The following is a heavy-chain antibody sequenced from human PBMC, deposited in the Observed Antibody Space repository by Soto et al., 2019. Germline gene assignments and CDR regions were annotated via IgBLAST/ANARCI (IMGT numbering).Heavy chain of an antibody. V-gene: IGHV3-23*01. Sequence: PXGSLRLCWAASGFTFSSYAMNWVRQAPGKGLEWVSAISGSGGSTYYADSVKGRFTISRDNSKNTLYLQMNSLRAEDTAVYYCAKDRSTYYLVPPFDPWGQGTLVTVSS. CDR1: GFTFSSYA. CDR2: ISGSGGST. CDR3: AKDRSTYYLVPPFDP. J-gene: IGHJ5*02. D-gene: IGHD3-10*01.